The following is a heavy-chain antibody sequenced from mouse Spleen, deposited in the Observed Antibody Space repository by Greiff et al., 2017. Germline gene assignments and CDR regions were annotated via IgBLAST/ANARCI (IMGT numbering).Heavy chain of an antibody. CDR3: ARGNLLSYYFDY. CDR1: GFTFSSYA. CDR2: ISSGGST. V-gene: IGHV5-6-5*01. J-gene: IGHJ2*01. Sequence: EVKLVESGGGLVKPGGSLKLSCAASGFTFSSYAMSWVRQTPEKRLEWVASISSGGSTYYPDSVKGRFTISRDNARNILYLQMSSLRSEDTAMYYCARGNLLSYYFDYWGQGTTLTVSS. D-gene: IGHD2-1*01.